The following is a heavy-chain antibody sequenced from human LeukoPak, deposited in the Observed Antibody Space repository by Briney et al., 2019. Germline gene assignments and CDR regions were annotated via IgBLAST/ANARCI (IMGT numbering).Heavy chain of an antibody. CDR1: GGSISSYY. J-gene: IGHJ6*04. Sequence: PSETLSLTCTVSGGSISSYYWSWIRQPPGKGLEWIGYIYYSGSTNYNPSLTSRVTISVDTSKNQFSLKLSSVTAADTAVYYCARSDEHNHPTMVRGVIHPAYFGMDFWGKGPTVTVSS. V-gene: IGHV4-59*01. CDR2: IYYSGST. D-gene: IGHD3-10*01. CDR3: ARSDEHNHPTMVRGVIHPAYFGMDF.